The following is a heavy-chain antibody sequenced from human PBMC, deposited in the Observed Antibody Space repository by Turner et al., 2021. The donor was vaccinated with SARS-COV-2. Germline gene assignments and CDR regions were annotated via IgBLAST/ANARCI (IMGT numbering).Heavy chain of an antibody. CDR2: TYTSGST. V-gene: IGHV4-4*07. J-gene: IGHJ6*02. CDR3: AREWWGSTTVTTAAYYFGMDV. D-gene: IGHD4-17*01. Sequence: QVQLHESGPGLVSPLETLSLTCSVPGALLSSFYWSWIRQPAGKGLEWIGRTYTSGSTNYNPSLKSRVTMTVETSKNRFSLKLSSVTAADTAVYYCAREWWGSTTVTTAAYYFGMDVWGQGTTVTVSS. CDR1: GALLSSFY.